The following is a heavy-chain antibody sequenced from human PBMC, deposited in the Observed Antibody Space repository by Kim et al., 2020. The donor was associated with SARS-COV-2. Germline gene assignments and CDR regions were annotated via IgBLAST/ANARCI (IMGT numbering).Heavy chain of an antibody. CDR3: ARRDYVDV. V-gene: IGHV1-3*04. Sequence: ASVKVSCKASGYTLTNYAIHWVRQAPGQSLEWMGCINTDNGYAKYLQKFQGRVTITRDKSASTVYMELSRLRSEDTAVYYCARRDYVDVWGTGATVTVS. J-gene: IGHJ6*03. CDR2: INTDNGYA. CDR1: GYTLTNYA.